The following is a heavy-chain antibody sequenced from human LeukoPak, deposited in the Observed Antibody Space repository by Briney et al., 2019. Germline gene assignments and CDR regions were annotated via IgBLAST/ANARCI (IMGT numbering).Heavy chain of an antibody. V-gene: IGHV3-30*18. CDR3: AKASYLLDYGYYGMDV. CDR2: ISYDGSNK. D-gene: IGHD5-18*01. J-gene: IGHJ6*02. CDR1: GFTFSSYG. Sequence: GGSLRLSCAASGFTFSSYGMHWVRQAPGKGLEWVAVISYDGSNKYYADSVKGRFTIPRDNSKNTLYLQMNSLRAEDTAVYYCAKASYLLDYGYYGMDVWGQGTTVTVSS.